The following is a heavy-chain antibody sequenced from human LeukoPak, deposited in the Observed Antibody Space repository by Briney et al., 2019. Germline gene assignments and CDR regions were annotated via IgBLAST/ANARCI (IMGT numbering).Heavy chain of an antibody. J-gene: IGHJ4*02. CDR1: GGSFSGYY. CDR3: ARDRVGYY. V-gene: IGHV4-34*12. Sequence: SETLSLTCAVYGGSFSGYYWSWIRQPPGKGLEWIGSIFYSGSTYYNPSLKSRVTISVNTSKNQFSLKLSSVTAADTAVCYCARDRVGYYWGQGTLVTVSS. D-gene: IGHD3-10*01. CDR2: IFYSGST.